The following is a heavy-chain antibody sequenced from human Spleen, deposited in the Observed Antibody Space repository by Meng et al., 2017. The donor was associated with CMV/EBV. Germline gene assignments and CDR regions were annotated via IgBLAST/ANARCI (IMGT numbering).Heavy chain of an antibody. J-gene: IGHJ4*02. Sequence: ASVKVSCKASGYTFTSYGISWVRQAPGQGLEWMGWINPNSGVTNYAQKFQGRVTMTRETSISTAYMELSRLRSGDTAVYYCARDIVREYYFDYWGQGTLVTVSS. CDR1: GYTFTSYG. V-gene: IGHV1-2*02. D-gene: IGHD2-8*01. CDR2: INPNSGVT. CDR3: ARDIVREYYFDY.